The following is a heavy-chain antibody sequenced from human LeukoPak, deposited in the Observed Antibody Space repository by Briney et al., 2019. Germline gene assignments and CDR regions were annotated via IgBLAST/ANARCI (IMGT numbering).Heavy chain of an antibody. CDR2: IYYSGST. Sequence: PSETLSLTCTVSGGSISSGGYYWSWMRQHPGKGLEWIGYIYYSGSTYYNPSLKSRVTISVDTSKNQFSLKLSSVTAADTAVYYCARASGNYDILTGPQYGLDYWGQGTLVTVSS. J-gene: IGHJ4*02. CDR1: GGSISSGGYY. D-gene: IGHD3-9*01. V-gene: IGHV4-31*03. CDR3: ARASGNYDILTGPQYGLDY.